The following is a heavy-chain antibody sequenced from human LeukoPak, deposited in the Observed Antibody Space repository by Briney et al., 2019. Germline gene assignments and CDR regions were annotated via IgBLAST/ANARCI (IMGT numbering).Heavy chain of an antibody. CDR3: ARAARYFDWLEGGHFDY. CDR1: GYTFTSYD. V-gene: IGHV1-8*01. D-gene: IGHD3-9*01. CDR2: MNPNSGNT. Sequence: ASVKVSCKASGYTFTSYDINWVRQATGQGLEWMGWMNPNSGNTGYAQKFQGRVTMTRNTSISTAYMELSSLRSEDTAVYYCARAARYFDWLEGGHFDYWGQGTLVTVSS. J-gene: IGHJ4*02.